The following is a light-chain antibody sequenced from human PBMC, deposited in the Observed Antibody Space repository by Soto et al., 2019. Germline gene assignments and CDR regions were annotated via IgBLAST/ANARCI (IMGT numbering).Light chain of an antibody. V-gene: IGKV3-20*01. J-gene: IGKJ1*01. CDR2: GAS. Sequence: EIVLTQSPGTLSLSPGERATLSCRASQSVNSNYLAWYQQKPGQGPRLLMYGASSRATGIPDRFSGRGSGTDFTLTISRLEPEDFAVYYFQQYDNSPRTFGQGTKVEIK. CDR1: QSVNSNY. CDR3: QQYDNSPRT.